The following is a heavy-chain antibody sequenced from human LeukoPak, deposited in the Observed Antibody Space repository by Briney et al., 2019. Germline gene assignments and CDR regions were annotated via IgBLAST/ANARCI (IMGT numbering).Heavy chain of an antibody. V-gene: IGHV3-23*01. CDR1: GFAFTNYE. Sequence: PGGSLRLSCAASGFAFTNYEMNWVRQAPGKGLEWVSAISGSGGSTYYADSVKGRFAISRDNSKNTLYLQMNSLRAEDTAVYYCAKAPSSGYYSLYYYYYMDVWGKGTTVTISS. CDR3: AKAPSSGYYSLYYYYYMDV. D-gene: IGHD3-22*01. CDR2: ISGSGGST. J-gene: IGHJ6*03.